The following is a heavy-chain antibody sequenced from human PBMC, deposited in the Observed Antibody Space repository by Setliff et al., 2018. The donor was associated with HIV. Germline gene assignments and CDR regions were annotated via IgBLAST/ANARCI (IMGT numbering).Heavy chain of an antibody. CDR1: GYTFTTYA. CDR3: AREYDVLLWIGSQYGRGNLDS. V-gene: IGHV1-3*01. J-gene: IGHJ4*02. D-gene: IGHD3-10*01. Sequence: ASVKVSCKASGYTFTTYAIHWVRQAPGQRLEWMGWIIPIFGTTKYPLRFQGRVTMTRDTSTSTVYMELSSLRSEDTAVYYCAREYDVLLWIGSQYGRGNLDSWGQGTPVTVSS. CDR2: IIPIFGTT.